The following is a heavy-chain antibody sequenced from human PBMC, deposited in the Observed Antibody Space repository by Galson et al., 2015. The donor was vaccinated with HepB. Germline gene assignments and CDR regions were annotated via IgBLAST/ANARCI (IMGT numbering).Heavy chain of an antibody. D-gene: IGHD3-22*01. V-gene: IGHV3-74*01. J-gene: IGHJ4*02. CDR1: GFTFSTYW. CDR3: ATRRITMILHDY. Sequence: SLRLSCAASGFTFSTYWMHWVRQGPGKGLVWVSRINSDGITTSYADSVKGRFTISRDNAKNTLYLQMNNLRADDTAVYYCATRRITMILHDYWGRGTLVTVSS. CDR2: INSDGITT.